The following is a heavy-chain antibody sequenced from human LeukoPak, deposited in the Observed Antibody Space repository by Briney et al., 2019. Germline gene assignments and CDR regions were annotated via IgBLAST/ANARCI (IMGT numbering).Heavy chain of an antibody. CDR1: GFSFSYHG. V-gene: IGHV3-23*01. Sequence: QPGGSLRLSCVASGFSFSYHGMNWVRLAPGKGLEWVSGVSPPGGGTYYADSVKGRFTISRDDSRNTLSLQMNSLRVEDTAVYYCARDLAWGAFDYGGQGILVAVSS. J-gene: IGHJ4*02. CDR2: VSPPGGGT. CDR3: ARDLAWGAFDY. D-gene: IGHD7-27*01.